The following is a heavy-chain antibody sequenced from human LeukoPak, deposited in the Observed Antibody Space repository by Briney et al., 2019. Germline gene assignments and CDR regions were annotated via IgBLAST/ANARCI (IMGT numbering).Heavy chain of an antibody. CDR3: ARAVLGGTIIHHYYYYMDV. V-gene: IGHV1-3*02. Sequence: ASVKVSCKASGYTFTSYAMHWVRQAPGQRLEWMGWSNAGNGNTKYSQEFQGRVTMTTDTSTSTAYMELRSLRSDDTAVYYCARAVLGGTIIHHYYYYMDVWGKGTTVTVSS. CDR2: SNAGNGNT. D-gene: IGHD1-7*01. J-gene: IGHJ6*03. CDR1: GYTFTSYA.